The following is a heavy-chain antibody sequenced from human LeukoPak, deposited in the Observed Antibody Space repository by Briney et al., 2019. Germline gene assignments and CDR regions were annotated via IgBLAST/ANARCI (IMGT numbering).Heavy chain of an antibody. D-gene: IGHD3-3*01. J-gene: IGHJ4*02. CDR2: MDSSSTYI. CDR3: ARYGVASGRSYIDY. CDR1: RFTFSTYS. Sequence: NPAGSLRLSCTASRFTFSTYSMNWVRQAPGKGLEWVSSMDSSSTYIYYADSVKGRFTISRDNAKNSLFLQMNSLRAEDTAVYYCARYGVASGRSYIDYWGQGTLVTVSA. V-gene: IGHV3-21*01.